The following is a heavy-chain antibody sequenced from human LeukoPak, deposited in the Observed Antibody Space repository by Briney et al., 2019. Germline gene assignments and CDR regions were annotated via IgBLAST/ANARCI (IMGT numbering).Heavy chain of an antibody. V-gene: IGHV3-30*02. D-gene: IGHD3-22*01. Sequence: GGSLRLSCAVSGFTFSDYSMHWVRQAPGKGLNWVAFTRYDGNNKYYADSVKGRFTISRDNAKNSLYLQMNSLRAEDTAVYYCARGGRTGSSGYLDYWGQGTLVTVSS. CDR1: GFTFSDYS. J-gene: IGHJ4*02. CDR3: ARGGRTGSSGYLDY. CDR2: TRYDGNNK.